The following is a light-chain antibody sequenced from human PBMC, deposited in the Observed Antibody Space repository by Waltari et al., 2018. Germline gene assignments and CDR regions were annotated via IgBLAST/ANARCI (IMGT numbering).Light chain of an antibody. CDR1: SPNIGINT. CDR3: ATWDDSLNGRV. CDR2: ANY. J-gene: IGLJ3*02. V-gene: IGLV1-44*01. Sequence: QSVLTQPPLASGTPGQRVTIPCSGNSPNIGINTVTWYQQLPGTAPKPLIYANYHRPSGVPDRFSASKSDTSASLAISGLQSEDEADYFCATWDDSLNGRVFGGGTKLAVL.